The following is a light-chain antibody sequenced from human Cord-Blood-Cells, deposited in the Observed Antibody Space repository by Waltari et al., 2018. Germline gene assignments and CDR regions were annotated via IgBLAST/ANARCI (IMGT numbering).Light chain of an antibody. CDR2: EGS. V-gene: IGLV2-23*01. CDR3: CSYAGSSTYV. Sequence: QSALTQPASVSGSPGQSITISCTGTSSDVGRYNLVSWYHQHPGKAPKLILYEGSKRPSGVSNRFSGSKSGNTASLTISGLQAEDEADYYCCSYAGSSTYVFGTGTKVTVL. CDR1: SSDVGRYNL. J-gene: IGLJ1*01.